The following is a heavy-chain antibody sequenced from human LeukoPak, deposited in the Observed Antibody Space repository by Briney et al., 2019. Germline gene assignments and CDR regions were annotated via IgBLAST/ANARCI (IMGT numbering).Heavy chain of an antibody. CDR1: GGSISNYY. CDR3: ARHWGSDWYFDL. J-gene: IGHJ2*01. Sequence: SETLSLTCAVSGGSISNYYCSWIRQPPGKGLEWLGYIRYSGYTNYNSSLKSRVTISVDTSKNQFSLNLSSVTAADTAVYYCARHWGSDWYFDLWGRGTLVTVSS. V-gene: IGHV4-59*01. CDR2: IRYSGYT. D-gene: IGHD7-27*01.